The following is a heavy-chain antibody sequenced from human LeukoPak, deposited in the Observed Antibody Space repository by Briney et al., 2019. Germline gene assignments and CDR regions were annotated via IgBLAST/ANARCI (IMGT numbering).Heavy chain of an antibody. Sequence: GGSLRLSCAASGCPFSTYDMSWGRQAPGKGLEWVSVIFNSDGSTYYADSVKGRFTISRDNSKNTLYLQMNSLRAEDTAVYYCAKGAHFDYWGQGTLVTVSS. V-gene: IGHV3-23*01. J-gene: IGHJ4*02. CDR3: AKGAHFDY. CDR1: GCPFSTYD. CDR2: IFNSDGST.